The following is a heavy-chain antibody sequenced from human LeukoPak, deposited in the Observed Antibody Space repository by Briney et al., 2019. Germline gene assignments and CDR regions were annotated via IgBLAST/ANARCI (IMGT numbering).Heavy chain of an antibody. V-gene: IGHV3-48*03. CDR2: ISSSGSTI. CDR3: ARGAYYYDSSGAFDY. Sequence: GGSLRLSXAASGFTFSSYEMNWVRQAPGKGLEWVSYISSSGSTIYYADSVKGRFTISRDNAKNSLYLQMNSLRAEDTAVYYCARGAYYYDSSGAFDYWGQGTLVTVSS. D-gene: IGHD3-22*01. CDR1: GFTFSSYE. J-gene: IGHJ4*02.